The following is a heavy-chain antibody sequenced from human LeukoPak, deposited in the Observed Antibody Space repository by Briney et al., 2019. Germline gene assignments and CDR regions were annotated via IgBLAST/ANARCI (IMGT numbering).Heavy chain of an antibody. CDR3: AKVGIKAARPHAFDI. D-gene: IGHD6-6*01. CDR2: ISSASGSI. CDR1: GFTFSSYS. Sequence: GGSLRLSCAASGFTFSSYSMNWVRQAPGKGLEWVSYISSASGSIYYADSVKGRFTISRDNAKNSLYLQMNSLRAEDTAVYYCAKVGIKAARPHAFDIWGQGTMVTVSS. V-gene: IGHV3-48*04. J-gene: IGHJ3*02.